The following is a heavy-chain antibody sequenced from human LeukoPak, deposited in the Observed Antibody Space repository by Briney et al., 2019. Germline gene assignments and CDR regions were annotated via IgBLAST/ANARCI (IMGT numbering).Heavy chain of an antibody. CDR3: ARAASYGDYLGY. Sequence: SVKVSCKASGGTFSSYAISWVRQAPGQGLEWMGRIIPIFGTANYAQKFQGRVTITADKSTSTAYMELSSLRSGDTAVYYCARAASYGDYLGYWGQGTLVTVSS. CDR1: GGTFSSYA. V-gene: IGHV1-69*06. CDR2: IIPIFGTA. J-gene: IGHJ4*02. D-gene: IGHD4-17*01.